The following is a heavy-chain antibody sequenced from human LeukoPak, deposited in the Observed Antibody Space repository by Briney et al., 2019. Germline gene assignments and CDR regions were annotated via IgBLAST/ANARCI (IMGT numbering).Heavy chain of an antibody. D-gene: IGHD3-3*01. CDR3: ARYGYDFWSGYYKFYYYYYMDV. V-gene: IGHV4-4*09. CDR2: IYTSGNT. Sequence: SETLSLTCTVSGGSLSSYYWSWIRQPPGKGLEWIGYIYTSGNTNYNPSLKSRVTISVDTSKNQFSLKLSSVTAADTAVYYCARYGYDFWSGYYKFYYYYYMDVWGKGTTVTVSS. J-gene: IGHJ6*03. CDR1: GGSLSSYY.